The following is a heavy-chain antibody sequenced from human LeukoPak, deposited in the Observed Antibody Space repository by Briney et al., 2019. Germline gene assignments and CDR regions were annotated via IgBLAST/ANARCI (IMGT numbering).Heavy chain of an antibody. V-gene: IGHV3-23*01. CDR2: ISGSGGST. CDR3: ARVLTTVTTFYYGMDV. CDR1: GFTFSSYA. Sequence: GGSLRLSCAASGFTFSSYAMSWVRQAPGKGLEWVSAISGSGGSTYYADSVKGRFTISRDNSKNTLYLQMNSLRAEDTAVYYCARVLTTVTTFYYGMDVWGQGTTVTVSS. D-gene: IGHD4-17*01. J-gene: IGHJ6*02.